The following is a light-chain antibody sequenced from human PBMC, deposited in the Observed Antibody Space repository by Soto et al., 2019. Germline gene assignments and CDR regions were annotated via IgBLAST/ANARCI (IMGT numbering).Light chain of an antibody. Sequence: EIQLTQSPPTLSASVGDRVTITCRASQTIGTLLAWYQQKPGKAPKLLVYDASTLQSGVASRFSGSGSGTEFTLIISGLQPDDYATYYCQQYNNTSNPWMFGQGTKVDIK. V-gene: IGKV1-5*01. CDR2: DAS. CDR3: QQYNNTSNPWM. J-gene: IGKJ1*01. CDR1: QTIGTL.